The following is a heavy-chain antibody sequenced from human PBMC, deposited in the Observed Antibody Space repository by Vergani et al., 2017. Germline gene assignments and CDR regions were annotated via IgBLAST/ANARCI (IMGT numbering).Heavy chain of an antibody. CDR3: ADHYGDDGFSPF. CDR2: ISGQNFRT. Sequence: EVQLLESGGGSAQPGESLRLSCVASGFTFTAHGLNWVRPAPGKGLELVSGISGQNFRTHYADSVKGRFTISRDDSKNTVYLQINSLRAEDTAFYYCADHYGDDGFSPFWGQGTLVTVSS. D-gene: IGHD2-21*01. CDR1: GFTFTAHG. J-gene: IGHJ4*02. V-gene: IGHV3-23*01.